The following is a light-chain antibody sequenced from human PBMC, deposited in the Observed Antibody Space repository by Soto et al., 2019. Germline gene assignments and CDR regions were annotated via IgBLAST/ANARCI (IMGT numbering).Light chain of an antibody. V-gene: IGKV3-15*01. Sequence: EIVMTQSPATLSVSPGERATLSCRASQSVTSNLAWYQQKPGQAPRLLIYGASTRATGIPARFSGSGSGTEFTLTISSLQSEEFAVYYCQQYNNWPPTCGQGTRLEIK. CDR3: QQYNNWPPT. J-gene: IGKJ5*01. CDR1: QSVTSN. CDR2: GAS.